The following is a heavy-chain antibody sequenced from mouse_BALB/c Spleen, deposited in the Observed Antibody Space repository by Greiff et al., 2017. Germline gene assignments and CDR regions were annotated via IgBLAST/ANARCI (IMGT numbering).Heavy chain of an antibody. CDR1: GYTFTSYW. D-gene: IGHD1-1*01. V-gene: IGHV1-87*01. Sequence: VQLQQSGAELARPGASVKLSCKASGYTFTSYWMQWVKQRPGQGLEWIGAIYPGDGDTRYTQKFKGKATLTADKSSSTAYMQLSSLASEDSAVYYCARRDYYGSLFAYWGQGTLVTVSA. CDR2: IYPGDGDT. J-gene: IGHJ3*01. CDR3: ARRDYYGSLFAY.